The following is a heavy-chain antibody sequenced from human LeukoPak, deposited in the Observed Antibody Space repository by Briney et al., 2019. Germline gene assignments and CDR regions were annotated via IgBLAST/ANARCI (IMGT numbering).Heavy chain of an antibody. D-gene: IGHD6-19*01. CDR2: ILASGSPT. J-gene: IGHJ4*02. CDR3: ARGNSSGWYLFDY. CDR1: GFNFNSYT. Sequence: GGSLRLSCAASGFNFNSYTMNWVRQAPGKGLQWVANILASGSPTYYADSVKGRFITSRDNSKNTLYLQMNGLRAEDTAVYYCARGNSSGWYLFDYWGQGTLVTVSS. V-gene: IGHV3-23*05.